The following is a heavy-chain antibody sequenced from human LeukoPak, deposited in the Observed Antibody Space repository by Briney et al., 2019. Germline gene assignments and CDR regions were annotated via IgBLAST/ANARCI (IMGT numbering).Heavy chain of an antibody. Sequence: SETLSLTCAVYGGSFSGYYWSWIRQPPGKGLEWIGEIHHSGSTNYNPSLKSRVAISVDTSKNQFSLKLSSVTAADTAVYYCARSRGWLQSHPLGYWGQGTLVTVSS. J-gene: IGHJ4*02. CDR3: ARSRGWLQSHPLGY. D-gene: IGHD5-24*01. V-gene: IGHV4-34*01. CDR1: GGSFSGYY. CDR2: IHHSGST.